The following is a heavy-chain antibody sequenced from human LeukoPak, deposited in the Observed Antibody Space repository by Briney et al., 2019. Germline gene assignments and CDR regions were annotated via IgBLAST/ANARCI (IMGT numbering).Heavy chain of an antibody. CDR2: IYPGDSDT. CDR3: ARSLGEFLIPYYFDY. D-gene: IGHD3-16*01. Sequence: GESLKISRKGSGYSFTSYWIGWVRQMPGKGLEWMGIIYPGDSDTRYSPSFQGQVTISADKSISTAYLQWSSLKASDTGMYYCARSLGEFLIPYYFDYWGQGTLVTVSS. CDR1: GYSFTSYW. J-gene: IGHJ4*02. V-gene: IGHV5-51*01.